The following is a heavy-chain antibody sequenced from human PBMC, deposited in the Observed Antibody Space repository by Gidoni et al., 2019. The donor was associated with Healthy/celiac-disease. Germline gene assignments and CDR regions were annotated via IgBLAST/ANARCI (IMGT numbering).Heavy chain of an antibody. V-gene: IGHV3-11*06. J-gene: IGHJ3*02. CDR3: ARTTTVRPYDAFDI. Sequence: FTISRDNAKNSLYLQMNSLRAEDTAVYYCARTTTVRPYDAFDIWGQGTMVTVSS. D-gene: IGHD4-17*01.